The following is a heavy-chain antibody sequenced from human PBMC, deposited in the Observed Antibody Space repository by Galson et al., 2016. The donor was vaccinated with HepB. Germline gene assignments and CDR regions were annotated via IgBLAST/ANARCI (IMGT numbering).Heavy chain of an antibody. V-gene: IGHV3-23*01. CDR2: ISGNGGST. J-gene: IGHJ5*02. D-gene: IGHD2-2*01. CDR1: GVTLRSYA. Sequence: SLRLSCAASGVTLRSYAMSWVRQAPGKGLEWVSVISGNGGSTYYAASVKGRFTISRDNSNTTLFLQMNSLRAEDTAVYYCAKGVCSTTSCYPGDWFDPWGQGTLVTVSS. CDR3: AKGVCSTTSCYPGDWFDP.